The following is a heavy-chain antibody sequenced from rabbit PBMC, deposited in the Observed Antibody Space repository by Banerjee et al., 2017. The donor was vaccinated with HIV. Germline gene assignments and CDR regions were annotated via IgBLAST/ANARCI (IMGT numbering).Heavy chain of an antibody. Sequence: QEQLEESGGDLVKPEGSLTLTCTASGFSFSNKYVMCWVRQAPGKWLEWIACINTSSGNTVYASWAKGRFTISRTSSTTVTLQMTSLTAADTASYFCARDDAGYADVGYGYYFNLWGPGTLVTVS. CDR3: ARDDAGYADVGYGYYFNL. CDR1: GFSFSNKYV. CDR2: INTSSGNT. D-gene: IGHD6-1*01. V-gene: IGHV1S45*01. J-gene: IGHJ4*01.